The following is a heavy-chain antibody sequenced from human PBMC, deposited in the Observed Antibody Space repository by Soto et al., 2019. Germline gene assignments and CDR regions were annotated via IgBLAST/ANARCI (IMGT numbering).Heavy chain of an antibody. D-gene: IGHD3-22*01. V-gene: IGHV1-69*13. Sequence: SVNVSCKASGGTFSSYAISWVRQAPGQGLEWMGGIIPIFGTANYAQKFQGRVTITADESTSTAYMELSSLRSEDAAVYYCARIWIELYYYDSSGYYYRYFDYWGQGTLVTVSS. CDR2: IIPIFGTA. CDR1: GGTFSSYA. J-gene: IGHJ4*01. CDR3: ARIWIELYYYDSSGYYYRYFDY.